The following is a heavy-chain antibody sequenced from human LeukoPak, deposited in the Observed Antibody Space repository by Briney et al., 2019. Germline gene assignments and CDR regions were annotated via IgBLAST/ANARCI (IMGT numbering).Heavy chain of an antibody. CDR3: ASQLEIQLWPTPFDY. CDR1: GFTFSSYA. V-gene: IGHV3-30*04. CDR2: ISYDGSNK. Sequence: PGRSLRLSCAASGFTFSSYAMHWVRQAPGKGLEWVAAISYDGSNKYYADSVKGRFTISRDNSKNTLYLQMNSLRAEDTAVYYCASQLEIQLWPTPFDYWGQGTLVTVSS. J-gene: IGHJ4*02. D-gene: IGHD5-18*01.